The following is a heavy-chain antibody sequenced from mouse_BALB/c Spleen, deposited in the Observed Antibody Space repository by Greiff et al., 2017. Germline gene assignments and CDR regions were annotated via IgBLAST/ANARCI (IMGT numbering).Heavy chain of an antibody. J-gene: IGHJ4*01. Sequence: QVQLQQSGAELVRPGSSVKICCKASGYAFSSYWMNWVKQRPGQGLEWIGQIYPGDGDTNYNGKFKGKATLTADKSSSTAYMQLSSLTSEDSAVYFCARWGERAMDYWGQGTSVTVSS. CDR3: ARWGERAMDY. CDR2: IYPGDGDT. CDR1: GYAFSSYW. V-gene: IGHV1-80*01.